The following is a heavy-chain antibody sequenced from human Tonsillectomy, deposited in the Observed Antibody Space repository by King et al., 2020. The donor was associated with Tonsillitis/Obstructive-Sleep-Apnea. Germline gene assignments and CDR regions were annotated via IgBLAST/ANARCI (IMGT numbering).Heavy chain of an antibody. CDR1: GGSIRNFY. V-gene: IGHV4-59*12. CDR3: ARGFGEYRYYYCYYMDV. Sequence: QLQESGPGLVKPSETLSLICTVSGGSIRNFYWSWIRQPPGKGLEWIGYFSDSGNTNYNPSLKSRVTISLDTSKNQLALRLTSVTAAYTAVYYCARGFGEYRYYYCYYMDVWGKGTTVTVSS. D-gene: IGHD3-10*01. J-gene: IGHJ6*03. CDR2: FSDSGNT.